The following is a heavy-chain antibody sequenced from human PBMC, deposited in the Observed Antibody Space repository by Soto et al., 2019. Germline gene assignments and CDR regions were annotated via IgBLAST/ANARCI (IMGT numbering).Heavy chain of an antibody. V-gene: IGHV6-1*01. CDR1: GDSVSSNSAA. D-gene: IGHD6-19*01. CDR3: ARDRRMQQWLVPGWFDP. CDR2: TYYRSKWYN. Sequence: PSQTLSLTCAISGDSVSSNSAAWNWIRQSPSRGLEWLGRTYYRSKWYNDYAVSVKSRVTINPDTSKNQFPLQLNSVTPEDTAVYYCARDRRMQQWLVPGWFDPWGQGTLVTVSS. J-gene: IGHJ5*02.